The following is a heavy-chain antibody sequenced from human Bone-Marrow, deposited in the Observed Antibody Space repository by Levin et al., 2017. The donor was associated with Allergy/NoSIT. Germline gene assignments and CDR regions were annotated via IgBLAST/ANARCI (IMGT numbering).Heavy chain of an antibody. CDR3: ARRGRYSGYDFGY. V-gene: IGHV5-51*01. CDR1: GYSFTSYW. J-gene: IGHJ4*02. Sequence: GASVKVSCKGSGYSFTSYWIGWVRQMPGKGLEWMGIIYPGDSDTRYSPSFQGQVTISADKSISTAYLQWSSLKASDTAMYYCARRGRYSGYDFGYWGQGTLVTVSS. CDR2: IYPGDSDT. D-gene: IGHD5-12*01.